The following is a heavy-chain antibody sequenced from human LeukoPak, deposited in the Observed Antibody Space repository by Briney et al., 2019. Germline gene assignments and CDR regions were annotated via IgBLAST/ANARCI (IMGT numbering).Heavy chain of an antibody. D-gene: IGHD2-15*01. Sequence: PGGSLRLSCAASGFTFSSYSMNWVRQAPGKGLEWVSSISSSSSYIYYADSVKGRFTISRDNAKNSLYLQMNSLRAEDTAVYYCARMPGVGGPLLYWGQGTLVTVSS. CDR1: GFTFSSYS. J-gene: IGHJ4*02. CDR3: ARMPGVGGPLLY. V-gene: IGHV3-21*01. CDR2: ISSSSSYI.